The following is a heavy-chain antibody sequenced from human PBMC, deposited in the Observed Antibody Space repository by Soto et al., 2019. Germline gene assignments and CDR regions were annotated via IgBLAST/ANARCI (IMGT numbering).Heavy chain of an antibody. D-gene: IGHD6-13*01. V-gene: IGHV1-69*13. CDR3: ARDRIAAAGTGPSRSEAADRNYYYYYYGMDV. Sequence: ASVKVSCKASGGTFSSYAISWVRQAPGQGLEWMGGIIPIFGTANYAQKFQGRVTITADESTSPAYMELSSLRSEDTAVDYCARDRIAAAGTGPSRSEAADRNYYYYYYGMDVWGQGTTVTVSS. CDR2: IIPIFGTA. CDR1: GGTFSSYA. J-gene: IGHJ6*02.